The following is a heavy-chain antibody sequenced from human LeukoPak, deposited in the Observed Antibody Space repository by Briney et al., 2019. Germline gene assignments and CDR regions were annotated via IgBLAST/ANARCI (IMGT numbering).Heavy chain of an antibody. V-gene: IGHV3-23*01. D-gene: IGHD2-15*01. J-gene: IGHJ4*02. CDR3: AKEIVVVVAEDGFDY. CDR2: ISGSGGST. CDR1: GFTFSSYA. Sequence: GGPLRLSCAASGFTFSSYAMSWVRQAPGKGLEWVSAISGSGGSTYYADSVKGRFTISRDNSKNTLYLQMNSLRAEDTAVYYCAKEIVVVVAEDGFDYWGQGTLVTVSS.